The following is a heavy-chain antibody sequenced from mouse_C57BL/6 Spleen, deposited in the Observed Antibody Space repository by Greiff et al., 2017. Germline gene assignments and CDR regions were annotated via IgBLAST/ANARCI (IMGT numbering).Heavy chain of an antibody. Sequence: EVMLVESGGGLVKPGGSLKLSCAASGFTFSSYAMSWVRQTPEKRLEWVATISDGGSYTYYPDNVKGRFTISRDNAKNNLYLQMSHLKSEDTAMYYCARDGARLTWYFDVWGTGTTVTVSS. J-gene: IGHJ1*03. D-gene: IGHD3-1*01. CDR3: ARDGARLTWYFDV. CDR1: GFTFSSYA. CDR2: ISDGGSYT. V-gene: IGHV5-4*01.